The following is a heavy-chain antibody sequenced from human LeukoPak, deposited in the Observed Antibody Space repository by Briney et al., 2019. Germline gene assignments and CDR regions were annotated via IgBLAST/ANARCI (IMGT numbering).Heavy chain of an antibody. CDR3: ARDASAGTES. D-gene: IGHD6-6*01. CDR2: ISSSSSYI. V-gene: IGHV3-21*01. Sequence: GGSLRLSCAASGFTFSSYSMNWVRQAPGKGLEWVSSISSSSSYIYYADSVKGRFTISRDNAKNSLYLQMNSLRAEDTGVYYCARDASAGTESWGQGTLVTVSS. J-gene: IGHJ5*02. CDR1: GFTFSSYS.